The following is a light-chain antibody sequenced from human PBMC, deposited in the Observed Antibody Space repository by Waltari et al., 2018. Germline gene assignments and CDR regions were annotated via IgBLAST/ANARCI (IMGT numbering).Light chain of an antibody. V-gene: IGLV5-45*01. CDR2: YKSDSDN. CDR3: LIWHSDAYV. Sequence: QAVLTQPASLSASPGVSVRLTCTLGSGINVGLYRIYCYQKKPGSPPQYLLSYKSDSDNHQGSGVPSRFSGSKDGSANAGILLISGLQPDDEADYYCLIWHSDAYVFGSGTEVTVL. J-gene: IGLJ1*01. CDR1: SGINVGLYR.